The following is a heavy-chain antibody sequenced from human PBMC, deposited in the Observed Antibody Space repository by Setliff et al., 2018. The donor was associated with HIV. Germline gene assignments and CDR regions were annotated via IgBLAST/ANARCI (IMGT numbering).Heavy chain of an antibody. Sequence: SETLSLTCTVSGGSISSSYWSWIRQPPGKGLEWIGYIYYSGSTNYNPSLKSRVTISVDTSKNQFSLRLSSVTAADTAVYYCARARTPYYYDSSAYYFNYYYMDVWGKGTTVTVSS. CDR1: GGSISSSY. CDR3: ARARTPYYYDSSAYYFNYYYMDV. V-gene: IGHV4-59*01. J-gene: IGHJ6*03. D-gene: IGHD3-22*01. CDR2: IYYSGST.